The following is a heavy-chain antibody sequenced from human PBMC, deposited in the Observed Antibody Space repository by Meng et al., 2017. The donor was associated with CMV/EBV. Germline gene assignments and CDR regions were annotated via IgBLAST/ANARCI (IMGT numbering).Heavy chain of an antibody. V-gene: IGHV4-4*02. CDR1: GGSISSSNW. D-gene: IGHD6-13*01. Sequence: SETLSLTFAVSGGSISSSNWWSWVRQPPGKGLEWIGEIYHSGSTNYNPSLKSRVTISVDKSKNQFSLKLSSVTAADTAVYYCAIRISSSWYRGGWFDPWGQGTVVTVSS. J-gene: IGHJ5*02. CDR2: IYHSGST. CDR3: AIRISSSWYRGGWFDP.